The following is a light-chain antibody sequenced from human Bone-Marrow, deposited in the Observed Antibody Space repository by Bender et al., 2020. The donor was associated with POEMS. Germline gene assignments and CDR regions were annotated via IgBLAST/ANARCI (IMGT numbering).Light chain of an antibody. CDR2: DND. CDR1: YSNIGSNP. V-gene: IGLV1-44*01. CDR3: AAWDDSLNGYV. Sequence: QSVLTQPPSASGTPGQRVTISCSGRYSNIGSNPVNWYQQLPGTAPKLLIYDNDQRPSGVPDRFSGSKSGTSASLAISGLQSDDGADYYCAAWDDSLNGYVFGTGTKVTVL. J-gene: IGLJ1*01.